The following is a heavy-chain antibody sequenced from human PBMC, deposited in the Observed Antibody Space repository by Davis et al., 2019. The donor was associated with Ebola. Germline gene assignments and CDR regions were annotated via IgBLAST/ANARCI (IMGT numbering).Heavy chain of an antibody. Sequence: GESLKISCKGSGYSFISYWIAWVRQMPGKGLEWMGIIYPGDSDTRYSPSFEGQVTISVDRSISTAYLQWSSLKASDSAMYYCAKQESLYGSSDYWGQGTLVTVSS. J-gene: IGHJ4*02. CDR2: IYPGDSDT. D-gene: IGHD3-22*01. CDR3: AKQESLYGSSDY. V-gene: IGHV5-51*01. CDR1: GYSFISYW.